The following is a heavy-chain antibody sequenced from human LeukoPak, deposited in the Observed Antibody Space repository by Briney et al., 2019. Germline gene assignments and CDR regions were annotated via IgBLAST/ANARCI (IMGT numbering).Heavy chain of an antibody. CDR3: AREGDGYNYGKNSDAFDI. CDR1: GYTFTSYD. D-gene: IGHD5-24*01. V-gene: IGHV1-8*01. J-gene: IGHJ3*02. Sequence: ASVKVSCKASGYTFTSYDINWVRQATGQGLEWMGWMNPKSGNTGYAQKFQGRVTMTRNTSISTAYMELSSLRSEDTAVYYCAREGDGYNYGKNSDAFDIWGQGTMVTVSS. CDR2: MNPKSGNT.